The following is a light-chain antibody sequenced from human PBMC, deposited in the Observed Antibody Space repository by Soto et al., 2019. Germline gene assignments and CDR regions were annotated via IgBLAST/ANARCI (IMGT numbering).Light chain of an antibody. CDR1: QSVSSSF. CDR3: QQYGSSPPLT. Sequence: EFVLTQSPGTLSLSPGERATLSCRASQSVSSSFLAWYQQKPGQAPRILIYGASTRATGIPDRFSGSGSGTDFTLTISRLESEDFAVYYCQQYGSSPPLTFGGGTKVEIK. V-gene: IGKV3-20*01. CDR2: GAS. J-gene: IGKJ4*01.